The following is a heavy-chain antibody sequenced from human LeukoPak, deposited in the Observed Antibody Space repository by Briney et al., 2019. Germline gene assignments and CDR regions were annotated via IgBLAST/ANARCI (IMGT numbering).Heavy chain of an antibody. J-gene: IGHJ5*02. CDR2: VSAYNGNT. CDR1: GYTFTSYG. CDR3: ARVELRYFDWLFPNWFDP. Sequence: ASVKVSCKASGYTFTSYGISWVRQAPGQGLEWMGWVSAYNGNTNYAQKLQGRVTMTTDTSTSTGYMELRSLRSDDTAVYYCARVELRYFDWLFPNWFDPWGQGTLVTVSS. D-gene: IGHD3-9*01. V-gene: IGHV1-18*01.